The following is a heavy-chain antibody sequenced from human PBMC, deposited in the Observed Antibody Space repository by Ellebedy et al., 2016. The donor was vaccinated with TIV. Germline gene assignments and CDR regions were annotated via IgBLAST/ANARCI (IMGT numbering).Heavy chain of an antibody. CDR1: GFTVSNNY. CDR2: IYSGGST. J-gene: IGHJ4*02. Sequence: GESLKISCAASGFTVSNNYISWVRQAPGKGLEWVSVIYSGGSTYYADSVKGRFTISRDNSKNTVYLQMNSLRAEDTAVYYCARGVLSGYWGQGTLVTVFS. CDR3: ARGVLSGY. V-gene: IGHV3-53*01. D-gene: IGHD2/OR15-2a*01.